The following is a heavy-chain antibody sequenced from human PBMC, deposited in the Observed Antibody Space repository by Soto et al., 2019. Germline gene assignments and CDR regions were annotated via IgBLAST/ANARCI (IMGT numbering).Heavy chain of an antibody. CDR2: ISAYNGNT. CDR1: GYTFTSYG. Sequence: QVQLVQSGAEVKKPGASVKVSCKASGYTFTSYGISWVRQAPGQGLEWMGWISAYNGNTNYAQKLQGRVTMTTDTSTSTAYKERRSLRPDDTAVYYCARGGRENNVLVWFGELRYWGQGNLVTVSS. D-gene: IGHD3-10*01. J-gene: IGHJ4*02. CDR3: ARGGRENNVLVWFGELRY. V-gene: IGHV1-18*01.